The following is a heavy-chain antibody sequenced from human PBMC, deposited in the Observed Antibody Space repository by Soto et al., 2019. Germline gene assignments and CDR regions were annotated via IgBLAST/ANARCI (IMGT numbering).Heavy chain of an antibody. Sequence: PGGSLRLSCAASGFTFSTYTMTWVRQAPGKGLEWVSSGGGSGDGTYYADSVKGRFTISRDNSKNTLYLQMNSLTAEDTAIYYCAKARGVTLVRIYLAQWGQGTLVTVSS. CDR1: GFTFSTYT. CDR2: GGGSGDGT. CDR3: AKARGVTLVRIYLAQ. V-gene: IGHV3-23*01. J-gene: IGHJ4*02. D-gene: IGHD3-10*01.